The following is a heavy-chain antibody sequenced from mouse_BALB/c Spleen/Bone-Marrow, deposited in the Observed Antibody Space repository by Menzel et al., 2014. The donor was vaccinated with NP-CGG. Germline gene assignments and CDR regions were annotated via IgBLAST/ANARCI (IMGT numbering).Heavy chain of an antibody. CDR3: APYYRYDRYFDV. J-gene: IGHJ1*01. D-gene: IGHD2-14*01. V-gene: IGHV14-1*02. CDR2: IDPENGNT. Sequence: EVQLQQSGAELVRPGALVKLSYKASGFNIKDYYMYWVKQRPEQGLEWIGWIDPENGNTIYDPKFQGKASITVDTSSNTAYLQLSSLTSEDTAVYYCAPYYRYDRYFDVWGAGTTVTVSS. CDR1: GFNIKDYY.